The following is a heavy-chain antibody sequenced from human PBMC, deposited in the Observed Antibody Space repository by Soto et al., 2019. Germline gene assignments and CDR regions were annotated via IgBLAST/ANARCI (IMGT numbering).Heavy chain of an antibody. CDR3: ARDQARVHHINYYYCMDV. CDR2: IIPIFGTA. V-gene: IGHV1-69*06. CDR1: GGTFSSYA. Sequence: QVQLVQSGAEVKKPGSSVKVSCKASGGTFSSYAISWVRQAPGQGLEWMGGIIPIFGTANYAQKFQGRVTITADKSTSTAYMELSSLRSEDTAVYDCARDQARVHHINYYYCMDVWGQGTTVTVSS. J-gene: IGHJ6*02. D-gene: IGHD1-1*01.